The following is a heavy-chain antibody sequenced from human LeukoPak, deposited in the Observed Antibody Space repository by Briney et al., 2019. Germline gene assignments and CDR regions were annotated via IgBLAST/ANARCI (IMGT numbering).Heavy chain of an antibody. Sequence: GGSLRLSCAASGFTFNNYAMNWVRQAPGKGLEWVSAISCSGVTTYYADSVKGRFTISRDNSKNTLYLQMNSLRAEDTAVYYCAKAGLGGVILYYFDYWGQGTLVTVSS. V-gene: IGHV3-23*01. CDR3: AKAGLGGVILYYFDY. D-gene: IGHD3-16*01. J-gene: IGHJ4*02. CDR2: ISCSGVTT. CDR1: GFTFNNYA.